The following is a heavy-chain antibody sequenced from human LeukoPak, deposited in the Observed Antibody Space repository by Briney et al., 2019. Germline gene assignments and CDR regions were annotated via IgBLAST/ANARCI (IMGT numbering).Heavy chain of an antibody. Sequence: ETLSLTCTVSGGSISSYYWSWVRQAPGKGLEWVSVIYSGGSTYYADSVKGRFTISRDNSKNTLYLQMNSLRAEDTAVYYCARDQRYYDFWSGPTGAFDIWGQGTMVTVSS. CDR3: ARDQRYYDFWSGPTGAFDI. CDR1: GGSISSYY. J-gene: IGHJ3*02. V-gene: IGHV3-53*01. CDR2: IYSGGST. D-gene: IGHD3-3*01.